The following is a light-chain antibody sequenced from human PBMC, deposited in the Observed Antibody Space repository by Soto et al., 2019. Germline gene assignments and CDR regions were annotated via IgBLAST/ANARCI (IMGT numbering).Light chain of an antibody. CDR2: DVS. V-gene: IGLV2-14*01. CDR1: SRDVGGYNY. Sequence: QSALTQPASVSGSPGQSITISCTGTSRDVGGYNYVSWYQQHPGKAPKLMIYDVSNRPSGVSNRFSGSKSGNTASLTISGLQAEDEADYYCSSYTSSGLVVFGGGTKLTVL. CDR3: SSYTSSGLVV. J-gene: IGLJ2*01.